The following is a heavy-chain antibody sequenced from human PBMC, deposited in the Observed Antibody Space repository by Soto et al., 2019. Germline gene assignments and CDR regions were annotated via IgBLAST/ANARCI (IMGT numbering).Heavy chain of an antibody. CDR2: IYWDDDK. CDR3: ARPRYGEFDY. Sequence: QITLKESGPTLVKPTQTLTLTCTFSGFSLSTIGVGVGWIRQSPGKALEWLALIYWDDDKRYSPSLKSRLTLTKDTPKNQVVLTMTNMDPVDTATYYCARPRYGEFDYWGQGTLVTVSS. D-gene: IGHD5-18*01. V-gene: IGHV2-5*02. CDR1: GFSLSTIGVG. J-gene: IGHJ4*02.